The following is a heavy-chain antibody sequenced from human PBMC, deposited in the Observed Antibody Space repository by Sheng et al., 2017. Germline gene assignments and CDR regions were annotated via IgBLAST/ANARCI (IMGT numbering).Heavy chain of an antibody. Sequence: QVQLVESGGGVVQPGRSLRLSCAASGFTFSSYGMHWVRQAPGKGLEWVAVIWYDGSNKYYADSVKGRFTISRDNSKNTLYLQMNSLRAEDTAVYYCARNFITGTTYYFDYWAREPWSP. CDR1: GFTFSSYG. CDR3: ARNFITGTTYYFDY. CDR2: IWYDGSNK. V-gene: IGHV3-33*01. J-gene: IGHJ4*02. D-gene: IGHD1-20*01.